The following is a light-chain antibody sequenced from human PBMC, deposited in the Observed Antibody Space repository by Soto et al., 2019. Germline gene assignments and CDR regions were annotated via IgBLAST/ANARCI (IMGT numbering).Light chain of an antibody. CDR2: AAS. CDR1: QDISIW. Sequence: DIQMTQSPSYVSASVGDRVTITCRASQDISIWVAWFQQKPGKAPKLLVFAASSLPRGVPSRFSGSESGADFTLTISSLQPEDFATYYCQQAYSFPFTFGPGTKVDF. CDR3: QQAYSFPFT. V-gene: IGKV1-12*01. J-gene: IGKJ3*01.